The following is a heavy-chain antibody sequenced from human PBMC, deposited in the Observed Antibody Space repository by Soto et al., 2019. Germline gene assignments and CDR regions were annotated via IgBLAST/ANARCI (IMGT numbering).Heavy chain of an antibody. CDR1: GFTFSGSA. CDR3: TRRSPVTIFGAHGMDV. Sequence: SGGSLRLSCAASGFTFSGSAMHWVRQASGKGLEWVGRIRSKANSYATAYAASVKGRFTISRDDSKNTAYLQMNSLKTEDTAVYYCTRRSPVTIFGAHGMDVLGEGTRVTVAS. J-gene: IGHJ6*04. V-gene: IGHV3-73*01. D-gene: IGHD3-9*01. CDR2: IRSKANSYAT.